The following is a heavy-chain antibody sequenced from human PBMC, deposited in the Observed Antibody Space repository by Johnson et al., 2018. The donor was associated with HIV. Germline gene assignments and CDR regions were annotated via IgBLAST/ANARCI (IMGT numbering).Heavy chain of an antibody. J-gene: IGHJ3*02. Sequence: VQLVESGGGVVQPGRSLRLSCAASGFTFSSYAMHWVRQAPGKGLEWVAVISYDGSNKYYADSVKGRFTISRDNSKNTLYLQMNSLRADDTAVYYCARGGIIHDAFDIWGQGTMVTVSS. CDR3: ARGGIIHDAFDI. V-gene: IGHV3-30*04. D-gene: IGHD1-1*01. CDR2: ISYDGSNK. CDR1: GFTFSSYA.